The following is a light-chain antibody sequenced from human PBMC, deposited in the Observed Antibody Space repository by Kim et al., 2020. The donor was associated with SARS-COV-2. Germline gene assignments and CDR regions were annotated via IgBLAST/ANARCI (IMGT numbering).Light chain of an antibody. Sequence: QSALTQPRSVSGSPGQSVTISCTGTSSDVGGYNYVSWYQQHPGKAPKLMIYDVSKWPSGVPDRFSGSKSGNTASLTISGLQAEDEAEYYCCSYAGSYTWVFGGGTQLTVL. CDR2: DVS. J-gene: IGLJ3*02. CDR3: CSYAGSYTWV. V-gene: IGLV2-11*01. CDR1: SSDVGGYNY.